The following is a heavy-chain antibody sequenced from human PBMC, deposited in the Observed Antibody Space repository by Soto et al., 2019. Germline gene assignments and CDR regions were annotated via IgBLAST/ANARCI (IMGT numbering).Heavy chain of an antibody. CDR3: ARHPTVYSSSHDS. V-gene: IGHV4-39*01. D-gene: IGHD6-6*01. J-gene: IGHJ5*01. CDR1: GGSLSSDSYY. Sequence: SETLSLTCTVSGGSLSSDSYYWGWIRQSPGKGLEWIGTIYYTGTTYYNPSLKSRVTLSLDASEKQFSLKLNSVTAADAAVYYCARHPTVYSSSHDSWGQGTLVSVSS. CDR2: IYYTGTT.